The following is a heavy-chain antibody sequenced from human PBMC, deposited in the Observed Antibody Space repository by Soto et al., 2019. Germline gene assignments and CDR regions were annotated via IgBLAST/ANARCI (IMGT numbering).Heavy chain of an antibody. Sequence: SETLSLTCTVSGGSISGHYWSWIRQSPGKGLEWIGDVYYSGSTNYNTSLKSRVTISVDTSKNQFSLKLNSVTAADTAVYYCARVHAGTHDPWGQGTLVTVSS. CDR2: VYYSGST. V-gene: IGHV4-59*11. CDR3: ARVHAGTHDP. J-gene: IGHJ5*02. CDR1: GGSISGHY.